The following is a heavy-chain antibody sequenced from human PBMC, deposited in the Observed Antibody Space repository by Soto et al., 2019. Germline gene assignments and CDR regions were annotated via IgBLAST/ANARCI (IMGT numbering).Heavy chain of an antibody. J-gene: IGHJ6*02. V-gene: IGHV4-30-4*08. Sequence: SENLSLTCTVSGGSISYEYYHWTWIRQSPGKGQKWIGYIHYSGSIIYNPSFKSRVTISVDTSKNQFSLQLSSVTAADTAVYFCAREDDGGDRDYYGLDVWGQGTTVTVSS. CDR3: AREDDGGDRDYYGLDV. CDR1: GGSISYEYYH. CDR2: IHYSGSI. D-gene: IGHD2-21*02.